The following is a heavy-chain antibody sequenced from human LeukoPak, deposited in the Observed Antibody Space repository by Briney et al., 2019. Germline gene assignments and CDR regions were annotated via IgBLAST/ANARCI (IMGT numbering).Heavy chain of an antibody. CDR2: IYYSGST. D-gene: IGHD5-24*01. CDR1: GGSISSSSYY. Sequence: PSETLSLTCTASGGSISSSSYYWGWIRQPPGKGLEWIGSIYYSGSTYYNPSLKSRVTISVDTSKNQFSLKLSSVTAADTAVYYCARGSRSRWLQPTLDYWGQGTLVTVSS. J-gene: IGHJ4*02. V-gene: IGHV4-39*07. CDR3: ARGSRSRWLQPTLDY.